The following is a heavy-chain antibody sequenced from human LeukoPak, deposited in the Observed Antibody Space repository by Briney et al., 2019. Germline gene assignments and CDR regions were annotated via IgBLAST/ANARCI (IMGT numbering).Heavy chain of an antibody. CDR1: GDSISSSNYY. CDR3: ARHEEYGGKPSYFDY. CDR2: IYYSRST. Sequence: SETLSLTCTVSGDSISSSNYYWGWIRQPPGKGLEWIVSIYYSRSTFCNPSLKSRFTISVDTSKNQFSLKLSSVTAADTAVYYCARHEEYGGKPSYFDYWGQGNLVTVSS. V-gene: IGHV4-39*01. D-gene: IGHD4-23*01. J-gene: IGHJ4*02.